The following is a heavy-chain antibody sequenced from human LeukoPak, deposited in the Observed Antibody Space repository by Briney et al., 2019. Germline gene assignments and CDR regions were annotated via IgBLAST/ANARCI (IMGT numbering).Heavy chain of an antibody. CDR2: IDTSGST. Sequence: SETLPLTCIVSGASISDYYWSWIRQPAGKGLEWIGRIDTSGSTNYKPSLKSRVTISVDTSKNQFSLKLSSVTAADTAVYYCARVRRDYVWGSYPSYFDYWGQGTLVTVSS. J-gene: IGHJ4*02. V-gene: IGHV4-4*07. D-gene: IGHD3-16*02. CDR1: GASISDYY. CDR3: ARVRRDYVWGSYPSYFDY.